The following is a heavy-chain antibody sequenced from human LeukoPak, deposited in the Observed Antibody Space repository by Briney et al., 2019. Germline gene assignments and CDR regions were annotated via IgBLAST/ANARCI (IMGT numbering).Heavy chain of an antibody. CDR2: IRYDGSNK. J-gene: IGHJ5*02. V-gene: IGHV3-30*02. CDR3: ARVPYSSSSWFDP. CDR1: GFTFSSYG. Sequence: GGSLRLSCAASGFTFSSYGMHWVRQAPGKGLEWVAFIRYDGSNKYYADSVKGRFTISRDNSKNTLYLQMDSLRAEDTAVYYCARVPYSSSSWFDPWGQGTLVTVSS. D-gene: IGHD6-6*01.